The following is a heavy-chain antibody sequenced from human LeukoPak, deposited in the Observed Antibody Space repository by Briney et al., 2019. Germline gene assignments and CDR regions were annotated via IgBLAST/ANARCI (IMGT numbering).Heavy chain of an antibody. V-gene: IGHV1-69*01. Sequence: ASVKVSCKASGGTFSSYAISWVRQAPGQGLEWMGGIIPIFGTANYAQKFQGRVTITADESTSTAYMELSSLRSEDTAVYYCARFMTTVKDYYYYYMDVWGKGTTVTISS. CDR1: GGTFSSYA. D-gene: IGHD4-17*01. J-gene: IGHJ6*03. CDR3: ARFMTTVKDYYYYYMDV. CDR2: IIPIFGTA.